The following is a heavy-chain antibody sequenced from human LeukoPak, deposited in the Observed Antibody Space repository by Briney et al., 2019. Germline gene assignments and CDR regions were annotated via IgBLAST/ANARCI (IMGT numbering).Heavy chain of an antibody. D-gene: IGHD3-22*01. J-gene: IGHJ1*01. CDR1: GYTFTSYG. CDR3: ARDQALYDSSGYYEPFLPLTNLEYFQH. V-gene: IGHV1-18*01. Sequence: ASVKVSCKASGYTFTSYGISWVRQAPGQGLEWMGWISAYNGNTNYAQKLQGRVTMTTDTSTSTAYMELRSLRSDDTAVYYCARDQALYDSSGYYEPFLPLTNLEYFQHWGRGTLVTVSS. CDR2: ISAYNGNT.